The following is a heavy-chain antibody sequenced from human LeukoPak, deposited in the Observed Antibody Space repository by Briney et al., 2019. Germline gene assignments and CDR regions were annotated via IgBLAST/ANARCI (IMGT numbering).Heavy chain of an antibody. J-gene: IGHJ5*02. V-gene: IGHV3-66*01. CDR3: ASRTHH. CDR1: GFTFSSYA. Sequence: GGSLRLSCAASGFTFSSYAMSWVRQAPGKGLEWVSVIYSGGSTYYADSVKGRFTISRDNSKNTLYLQMNSLRAEDTAVYYCASRTHHWGQGTLVTVSS. CDR2: IYSGGST. D-gene: IGHD1/OR15-1a*01.